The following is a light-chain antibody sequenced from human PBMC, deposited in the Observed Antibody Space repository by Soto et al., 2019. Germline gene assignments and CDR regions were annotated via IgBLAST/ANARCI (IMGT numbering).Light chain of an antibody. CDR2: SND. CDR1: SSNIGSNQ. Sequence: QSVLTQPPSTSGTPGLRVTISCSGGSSNIGSNQVYWYQQLPGTAPKLLIYSNDQRPSGVPDRLSGSKSGTSASLAISGLRSADEADYYCAARDDALDAWVFGGGTKVTVL. CDR3: AARDDALDAWV. J-gene: IGLJ3*02. V-gene: IGLV1-47*02.